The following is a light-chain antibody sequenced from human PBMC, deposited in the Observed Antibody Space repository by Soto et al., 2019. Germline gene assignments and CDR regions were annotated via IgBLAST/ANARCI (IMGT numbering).Light chain of an antibody. CDR3: QHYKNWPPRP. Sequence: EIVMTQSPVTLSVSPGERATLSCRASQSVSSNLAWYQQKPGQTPRLLIYGASTRATGIPARFSGSESGTEFTLIFRGLQSEDCAVYYCQHYKNWPPRPLGQGTKVEIK. CDR1: QSVSSN. CDR2: GAS. V-gene: IGKV3-15*01. J-gene: IGKJ1*01.